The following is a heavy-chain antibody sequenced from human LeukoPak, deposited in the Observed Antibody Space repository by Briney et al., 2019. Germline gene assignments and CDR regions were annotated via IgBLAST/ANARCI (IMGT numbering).Heavy chain of an antibody. J-gene: IGHJ4*02. D-gene: IGHD2-21*02. CDR1: GYTFTSYG. V-gene: IGHV1-18*04. CDR2: ISAYNGNT. Sequence: ALVKVSCKASGYTFTSYGISWVRQAPGQGLEWMGWISAYNGNTNYAQKLQGRVTMTTDTSTGTAYMELRSLRSDDTAVYYCSRDRPKVVVVTAMGYWGQGTLVTVSS. CDR3: SRDRPKVVVVTAMGY.